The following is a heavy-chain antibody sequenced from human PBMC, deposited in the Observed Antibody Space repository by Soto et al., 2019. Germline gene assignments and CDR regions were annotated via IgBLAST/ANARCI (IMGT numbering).Heavy chain of an antibody. J-gene: IGHJ6*02. CDR2: IMPVFRTP. CDR3: ARDNDRPQLGGNYYYILDV. V-gene: IGHV1-69*12. CDR1: GGTFGTAA. Sequence: QVHLEQSGAEVKKPGSSVKVSCKASGGTFGTAAVSWVRQAPGQGLEWLGGIMPVFRTPDYAQKFQGRVTITADEPTSTAYMELSGLRSDDTAVYYCARDNDRPQLGGNYYYILDVWGQGTTITVSS. D-gene: IGHD2-8*01.